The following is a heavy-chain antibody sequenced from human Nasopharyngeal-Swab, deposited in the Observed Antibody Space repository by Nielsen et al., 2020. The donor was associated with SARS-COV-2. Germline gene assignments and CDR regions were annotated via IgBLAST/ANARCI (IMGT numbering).Heavy chain of an antibody. CDR1: GYTFTSYA. CDR2: INAGNGNT. J-gene: IGHJ6*02. CDR3: ARYYREGSGYFYYGMDV. V-gene: IGHV1-3*01. D-gene: IGHD3-22*01. Sequence: ASVKVSCKASGYTFTSYAMHWVRQAPGQRLEWMGWINAGNGNTKYSQKFQGRVTITRATSASTAYMELSSLRSEDTAVYYCARYYREGSGYFYYGMDVWGQGTTVTVSS.